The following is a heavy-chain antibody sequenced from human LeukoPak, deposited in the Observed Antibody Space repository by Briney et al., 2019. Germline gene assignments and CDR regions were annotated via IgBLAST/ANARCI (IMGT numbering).Heavy chain of an antibody. D-gene: IGHD3-10*01. J-gene: IGHJ6*03. CDR2: TYHSGST. Sequence: SETLSLTCSVSGGSISSHFWSWIRQPPGKGLEWIGYTYHSGSTNYNPSLNSRVTISVDTSKKQFSLKLSSVTAADTAVYYCARGPPGAYYGSGSYSYYMDVWGKGTTVTVSS. CDR3: ARGPPGAYYGSGSYSYYMDV. CDR1: GGSISSHF. V-gene: IGHV4-59*11.